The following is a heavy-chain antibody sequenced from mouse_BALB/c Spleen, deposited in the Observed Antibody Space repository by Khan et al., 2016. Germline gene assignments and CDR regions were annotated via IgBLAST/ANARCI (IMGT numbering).Heavy chain of an antibody. D-gene: IGHD2-13*01. V-gene: IGHV9-3*02. CDR3: ARTGDNRYYAMDY. CDR2: INTNTGEP. J-gene: IGHJ4*01. Sequence: QIQLVQSGPELKKPGETVKISCKASEYTFTNYGMNWVKQAPGKGLKWMGWINTNTGEPTYAEEFKGRFAFSLEASASTAYLQINNLKNEDSATYFCARTGDNRYYAMDYWGQGPSGTVSS. CDR1: EYTFTNYG.